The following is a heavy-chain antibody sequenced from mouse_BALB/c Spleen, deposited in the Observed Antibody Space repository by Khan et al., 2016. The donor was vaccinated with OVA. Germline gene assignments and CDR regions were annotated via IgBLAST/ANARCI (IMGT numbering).Heavy chain of an antibody. D-gene: IGHD2-1*01. CDR1: GYTFTSYY. CDR2: IYPENVII. Sequence: QVRLKQSGPELVKPGASVRISCKASGYTFTSYYINWVKQRPGQGLEWIGWIYPENVIIKNNEKFKGKATLTADKSSSTAYMQLSSLTSEDSAVYFCAREVYCGNGQAWFVYWGQGTLVTVSA. J-gene: IGHJ3*01. CDR3: AREVYCGNGQAWFVY. V-gene: IGHV1S56*01.